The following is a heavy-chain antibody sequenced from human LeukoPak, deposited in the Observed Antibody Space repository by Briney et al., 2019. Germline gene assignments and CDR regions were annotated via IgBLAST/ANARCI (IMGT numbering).Heavy chain of an antibody. CDR3: ARFSSGWNLYYLDY. CDR1: GGSFSGYY. Sequence: SETLSLTCAVYGGSFSGYYWSWIRQPPGKGLEWIGEINHSGSTNYNPSLKSRVTMSVDTSKNQFSLKLSSVTAADTAVYYCARFSSGWNLYYLDYWGQGILVTVSS. J-gene: IGHJ4*02. D-gene: IGHD6-19*01. V-gene: IGHV4-34*01. CDR2: INHSGST.